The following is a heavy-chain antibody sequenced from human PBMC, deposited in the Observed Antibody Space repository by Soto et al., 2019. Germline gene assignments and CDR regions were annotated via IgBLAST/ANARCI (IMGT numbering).Heavy chain of an antibody. CDR3: ARGFLYDSIGYRNYYYYYGMYV. CDR1: GGSFSGYY. D-gene: IGHD3-22*01. Sequence: SETLSLTCAVYGGSFSGYYWSWIRQPPGKGLEWIGEINHSGSTNYNPSLKSRVTISVDTSKNQFSLKLSSVTAADTAVYYCARGFLYDSIGYRNYYYYYGMYVWGQGTTVTVSS. V-gene: IGHV4-34*01. J-gene: IGHJ6*02. CDR2: INHSGST.